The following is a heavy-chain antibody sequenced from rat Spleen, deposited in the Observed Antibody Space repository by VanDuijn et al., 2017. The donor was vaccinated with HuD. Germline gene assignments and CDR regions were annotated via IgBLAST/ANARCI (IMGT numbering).Heavy chain of an antibody. CDR2: IWTGGNT. J-gene: IGHJ3*01. CDR3: IRESLPGYNSHWFVY. CDR1: GFSLTSYH. V-gene: IGHV2-15*01. Sequence: QVQLKESGPGLVQPSQTLSLTCTVSGFSLTSYHVSWVRQSPGKGLEWMGVIWTGGNTANNSLLKSRLSISRDTSKSQVFLKMNSLQTEDTAIYFCIRESLPGYNSHWFVYWGQGTLVTVSS. D-gene: IGHD1-4*01.